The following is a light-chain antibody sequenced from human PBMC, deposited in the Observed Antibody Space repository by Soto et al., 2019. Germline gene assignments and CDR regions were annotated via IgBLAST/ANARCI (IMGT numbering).Light chain of an antibody. CDR3: SSYTTSNTRQIV. Sequence: QSVVNQPASGYGSPGQSITISCTGTSSDVGGYNYVSWYQQHPGKAPKFMIYNVSNRPSGDSNRFSGSKSGNTASLTISGLQAEDEADYYCSSYTTSNTRQIVFGTGTKVTGL. V-gene: IGLV2-14*01. J-gene: IGLJ1*01. CDR1: SSDVGGYNY. CDR2: NVS.